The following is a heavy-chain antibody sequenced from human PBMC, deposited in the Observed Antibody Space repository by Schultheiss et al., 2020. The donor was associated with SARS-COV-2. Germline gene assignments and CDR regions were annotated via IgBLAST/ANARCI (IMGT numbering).Heavy chain of an antibody. D-gene: IGHD4-17*01. CDR3: AREGPDYGDYFSFGMDV. J-gene: IGHJ6*02. CDR1: GFSFSGSG. Sequence: GGSLRLSCVTSGFSFSGSGIYWVRQASGKGLEWVGRIRSKARNYATTYAASVKGRFIISRDNAKNSLYLQMNSLRAEDTAVYYCAREGPDYGDYFSFGMDVWGQGTAVTVSS. CDR2: IRSKARNYAT. V-gene: IGHV3-73*01.